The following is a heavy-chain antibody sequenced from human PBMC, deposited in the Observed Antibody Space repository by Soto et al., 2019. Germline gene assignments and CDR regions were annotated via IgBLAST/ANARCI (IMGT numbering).Heavy chain of an antibody. V-gene: IGHV4-31*03. CDR3: ARNPRLGYCSGGSCYSGIPFDY. D-gene: IGHD2-15*01. CDR2: IYYSGST. Sequence: QVQLQASGPGLVKPSQTLSLTCTVSGGSISSGGYYWSWIRQHPGKGLEWIGYIYYSGSTYYNPSLKSRVTIAVDTSKNQFSLKLSSVTAAETAVYYCARNPRLGYCSGGSCYSGIPFDYWGQGTLVTVSS. J-gene: IGHJ4*02. CDR1: GGSISSGGYY.